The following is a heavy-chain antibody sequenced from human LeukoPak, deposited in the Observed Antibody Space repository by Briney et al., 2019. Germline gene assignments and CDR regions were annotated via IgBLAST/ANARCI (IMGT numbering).Heavy chain of an antibody. CDR3: AKGGGISYYYGMDV. V-gene: IGHV3-23*01. Sequence: GGSLRLSCAASGFTFSSYAMSWVRQAPGKGLEWVSAISGSGGSTYYADSVEGRFTISRDNSKNTLYLQMNSLRAEDTAVYYCAKGGGISYYYGMDVWGQGTTVTVSS. D-gene: IGHD3-3*01. CDR2: ISGSGGST. CDR1: GFTFSSYA. J-gene: IGHJ6*02.